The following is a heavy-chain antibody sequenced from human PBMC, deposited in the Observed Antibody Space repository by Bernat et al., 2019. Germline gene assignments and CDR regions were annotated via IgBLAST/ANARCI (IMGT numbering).Heavy chain of an antibody. CDR2: ISHDGTNR. Sequence: QVQLVESGGGVVQPGRSLRLSCAASGFAITGSGMHWVRQAPGRGLEWLALISHDGTNRYYLDSVKGRFTISRDNSKNTLYLQMNSLRAEDTAVYYCARSNWNYASYYYYMDVWGKGTTVTVSS. D-gene: IGHD1-7*01. J-gene: IGHJ6*03. CDR3: ARSNWNYASYYYYMDV. CDR1: GFAITGSG. V-gene: IGHV3-30-3*01.